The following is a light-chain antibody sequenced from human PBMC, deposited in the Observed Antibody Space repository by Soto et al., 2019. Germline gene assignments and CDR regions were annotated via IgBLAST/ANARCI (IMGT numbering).Light chain of an antibody. J-gene: IGKJ5*01. V-gene: IGKV1-9*01. CDR3: QQLNSYPQT. Sequence: DIQLTQSASCLSASVGDRVTITFRASQGISGYFAWYQQKPGKAPKLLIYAATTLQSGVPSRFSGSGSGTEFTLTISSLQPEDFATYYCQQLNSYPQTFGQGTRLEIK. CDR1: QGISGY. CDR2: AAT.